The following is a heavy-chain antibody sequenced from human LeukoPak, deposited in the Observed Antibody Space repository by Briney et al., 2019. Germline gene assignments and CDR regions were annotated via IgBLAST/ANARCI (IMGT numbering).Heavy chain of an antibody. CDR1: GFTFSSYW. Sequence: PGGSLRLSCAVSGFTFSSYWMHWVRQAPGKGLVWVSRINSDGSSTIYADSVQGRFTISRDNAKNTLYPQMNSLRAEDTAVYFCTRGTGSYYSLGYWGQGTLVTVSS. CDR2: INSDGSST. V-gene: IGHV3-74*01. D-gene: IGHD3-10*01. J-gene: IGHJ4*02. CDR3: TRGTGSYYSLGY.